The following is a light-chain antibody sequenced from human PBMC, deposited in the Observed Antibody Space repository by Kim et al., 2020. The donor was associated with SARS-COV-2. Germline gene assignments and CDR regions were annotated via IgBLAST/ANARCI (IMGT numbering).Light chain of an antibody. V-gene: IGLV1-47*01. CDR1: SSNIGINY. CDR3: AAWDDSLSGWV. Sequence: GQRVTLSCSGSSSNIGINYVNWYQQLPGTAPKLLIYRNNQRPSGVPDRLSGSKSGTSASLAIGGLRSEDEADYYCAAWDDSLSGWVFGGGTQLTVL. CDR2: RNN. J-gene: IGLJ3*02.